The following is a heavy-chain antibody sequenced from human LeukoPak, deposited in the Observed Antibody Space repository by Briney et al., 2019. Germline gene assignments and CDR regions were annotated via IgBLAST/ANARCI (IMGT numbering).Heavy chain of an antibody. CDR1: GGSISSSNYY. Sequence: PSETLSLTCTVSGGSISSSNYYRGWIRQPPGKGLEWIGCIYHTGTTHYNPSLKSRVTISVDTSKNQLSLRLSSVTAADTALYYCILGGKLEYWGQGILVTVSS. CDR3: ILGGKLEY. J-gene: IGHJ4*02. CDR2: IYHTGTT. V-gene: IGHV4-39*01. D-gene: IGHD3-10*01.